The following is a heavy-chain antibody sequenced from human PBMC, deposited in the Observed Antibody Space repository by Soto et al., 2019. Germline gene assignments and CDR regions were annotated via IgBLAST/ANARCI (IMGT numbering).Heavy chain of an antibody. J-gene: IGHJ6*02. Sequence: PGGSLRLSCAASGFTFSSYWMSWVRQAPGKXLEWVANIKQDGSEKYYVDSVKGRFTISRDNAKNSLYLQMNSLRAEDTAVYYCARSMVRGVIFYYYYGMDVWGQGTTVTVSS. CDR3: ARSMVRGVIFYYYYGMDV. D-gene: IGHD3-10*01. CDR2: IKQDGSEK. V-gene: IGHV3-7*03. CDR1: GFTFSSYW.